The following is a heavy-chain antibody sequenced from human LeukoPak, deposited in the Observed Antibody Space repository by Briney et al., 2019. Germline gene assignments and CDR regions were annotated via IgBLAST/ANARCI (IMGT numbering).Heavy chain of an antibody. V-gene: IGHV3-74*01. CDR1: GFTFSGYW. D-gene: IGHD7-27*01. Sequence: GGSLRLSCAASGFTFSGYWMYWVRQAPGKGLVWVSLINSDGSSTNYADSVKGRFTIARDNAKNTLHLQVNSLRADDSAVYYCARHLGTYSDHWGQGTLVTVSS. J-gene: IGHJ4*02. CDR2: INSDGSST. CDR3: ARHLGTYSDH.